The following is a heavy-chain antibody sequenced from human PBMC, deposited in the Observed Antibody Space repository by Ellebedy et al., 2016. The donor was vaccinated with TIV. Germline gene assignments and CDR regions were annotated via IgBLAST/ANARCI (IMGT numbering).Heavy chain of an antibody. Sequence: SVKVSXXASGGTFSSYAISWVRQAPGQGLEWMGGIIPIFGTANYAQKFQGRVTITADESTSTAYMELSSLRSEDTAVYYCASSADYYDSSGYPRMDVWGKGTTVTV. CDR3: ASSADYYDSSGYPRMDV. V-gene: IGHV1-69*13. CDR1: GGTFSSYA. D-gene: IGHD3-22*01. CDR2: IIPIFGTA. J-gene: IGHJ6*04.